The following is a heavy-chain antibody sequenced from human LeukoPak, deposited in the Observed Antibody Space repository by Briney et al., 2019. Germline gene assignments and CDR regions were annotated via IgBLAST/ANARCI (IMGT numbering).Heavy chain of an antibody. V-gene: IGHV1-2*06. Sequence: GASVKVSCKASGYTLTDYYMHWVRQAPGQGLEWMGRINPNSGGTNYAQKFQGRVTMTRDTSISTVYMELSSLRSEDTAVYYCARAHSSGGDYWGQGTLVTVSS. D-gene: IGHD3-22*01. CDR2: INPNSGGT. CDR3: ARAHSSGGDY. J-gene: IGHJ4*02. CDR1: GYTLTDYY.